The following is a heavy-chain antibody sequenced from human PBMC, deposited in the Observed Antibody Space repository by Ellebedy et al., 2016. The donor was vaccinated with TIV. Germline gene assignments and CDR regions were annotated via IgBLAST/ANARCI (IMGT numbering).Heavy chain of an antibody. Sequence: KVSCKGSGYSFTSYWIGWVRQMPGKGLEWMGIIYPGYSDTRYSPSFQGQVTISVDKSISTAYLQWNSLKASDTAMYYCASDGVARSAFDIWGQGTMVIVSS. V-gene: IGHV5-51*01. J-gene: IGHJ3*02. D-gene: IGHD2-15*01. CDR1: GYSFTSYW. CDR2: IYPGYSDT. CDR3: ASDGVARSAFDI.